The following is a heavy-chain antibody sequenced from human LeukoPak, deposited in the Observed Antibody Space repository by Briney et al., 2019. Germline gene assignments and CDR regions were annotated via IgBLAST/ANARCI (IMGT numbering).Heavy chain of an antibody. D-gene: IGHD3-10*01. CDR3: ARDRESAYDFDY. Sequence: GGSLRLSCAASGFTFSSYAMHWVRQAPGKGLEWVAVISYDGSKKYYADSVKGRFTISRDNSKNTLYLAMSSLRAEDTAVYYCARDRESAYDFDYWGQGTLVTVSS. CDR1: GFTFSSYA. J-gene: IGHJ4*02. V-gene: IGHV3-30*04. CDR2: ISYDGSKK.